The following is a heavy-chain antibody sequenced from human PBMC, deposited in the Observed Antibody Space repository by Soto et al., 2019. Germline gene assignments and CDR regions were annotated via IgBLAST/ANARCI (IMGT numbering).Heavy chain of an antibody. CDR3: ARENLGDFDY. CDR1: GYTFTNYA. CDR2: ISTHNGIT. J-gene: IGHJ4*02. D-gene: IGHD1-26*01. Sequence: ASVKVSCKASGYTFTNYAISWVRQAPGQGLEWMGWISTHNGITNSAQKLQDRVTMTTDTSTNTAYMELRSLRSDDTAVYYCARENLGDFDYWGQGTLVTVSS. V-gene: IGHV1-18*04.